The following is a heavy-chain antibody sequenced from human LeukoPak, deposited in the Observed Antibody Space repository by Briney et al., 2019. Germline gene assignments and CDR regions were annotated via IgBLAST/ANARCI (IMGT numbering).Heavy chain of an antibody. CDR3: ARDGGWLGELDYFDY. V-gene: IGHV3-48*03. CDR1: GFTFSSYE. J-gene: IGHJ4*02. D-gene: IGHD3-10*01. CDR2: ISSSGSTI. Sequence: GSLRLSCAASGFTFSSYEMNWVRQAPGKGLEWVSYISSSGSTIYYADSVKGRFTISRDNAKNSLYLQMNSLRAEDTAVYYCARDGGWLGELDYFDYWGQGTLVTVSS.